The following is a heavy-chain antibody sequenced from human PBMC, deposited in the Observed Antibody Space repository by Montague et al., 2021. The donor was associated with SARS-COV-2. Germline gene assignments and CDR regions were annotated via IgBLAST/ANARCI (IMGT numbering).Heavy chain of an antibody. CDR2: IHDSGST. CDR3: ARDITLGMDV. J-gene: IGHJ6*02. V-gene: IGHV4-34*01. Sequence: SETLSLTCAVYGGPFSGHYWSWIRQTPGKGLEWIGEIHDSGSTNYNPSLKSRVTISVDTSKNQFSLRLTSVTAADAALYYCARDITLGMDVWGRGTTVTVSS. CDR1: GGPFSGHY.